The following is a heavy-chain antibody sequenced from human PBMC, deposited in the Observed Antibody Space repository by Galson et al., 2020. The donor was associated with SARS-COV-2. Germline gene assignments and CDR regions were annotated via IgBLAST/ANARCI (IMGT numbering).Heavy chain of an antibody. CDR1: GGTFSSYA. CDR2: IIPIFGTA. D-gene: IGHD3-16*02. CDR3: AKGRVINTYYYGMDV. Sequence: KISCKASGGTFSSYAISWVRQAPGQGLEWMGGIIPIFGTANYAQKFQGRVTITADESTSTAYMELSSLRSEDTAVYYCAKGRVINTYYYGMDVWGQGTTVTVSS. J-gene: IGHJ6*02. V-gene: IGHV1-69*01.